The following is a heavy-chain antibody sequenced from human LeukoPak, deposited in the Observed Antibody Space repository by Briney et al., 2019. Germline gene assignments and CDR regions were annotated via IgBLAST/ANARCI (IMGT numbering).Heavy chain of an antibody. D-gene: IGHD1-14*01. V-gene: IGHV3-23*01. J-gene: IGHJ5*02. CDR3: ANKPAGFDP. Sequence: GGSLRLSCAASGFTFSSAAMAWVRQAPGKGLEWVSSITGSGDYTYYADSVKGRFTISRDNSKNTLYPQMNSLRAEDTAVYYCANKPAGFDPWGQGTLVTVSS. CDR2: ITGSGDYT. CDR1: GFTFSSAA.